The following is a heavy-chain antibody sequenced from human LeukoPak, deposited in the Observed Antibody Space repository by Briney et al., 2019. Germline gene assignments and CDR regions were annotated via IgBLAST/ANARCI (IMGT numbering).Heavy chain of an antibody. V-gene: IGHV3-11*04. CDR1: EFTLGDYY. CDR3: AELGITMIGGV. D-gene: IGHD3-10*02. Sequence: PGGSLRLSCAASEFTLGDYYMTWIRQAPGKGLEWVSYISSSGSTIYYADSVKGRFTISRDNAKNSLYLQMNSLRAEDTAVYYCAELGITMIGGVWGKGTTVTISS. CDR2: ISSSGSTI. J-gene: IGHJ6*04.